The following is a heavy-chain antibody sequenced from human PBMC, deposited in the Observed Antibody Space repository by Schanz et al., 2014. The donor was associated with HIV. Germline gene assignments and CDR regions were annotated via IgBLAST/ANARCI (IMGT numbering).Heavy chain of an antibody. V-gene: IGHV3-23*01. CDR3: AKTSYGWYFDY. Sequence: EVQLLESGGGLEQPGGSLRLSCAASGFTFSIYAMSWVRQAPGKGLEWVSSISGSVGSTYYADSVKGRFTISRDNSKNTLYFQMNSLRAEDTAIYYCAKTSYGWYFDYWGQGTLVTVSS. D-gene: IGHD6-19*01. J-gene: IGHJ4*02. CDR2: ISGSVGST. CDR1: GFTFSIYA.